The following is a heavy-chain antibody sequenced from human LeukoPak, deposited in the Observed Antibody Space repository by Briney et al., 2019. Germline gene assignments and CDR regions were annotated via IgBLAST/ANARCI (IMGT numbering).Heavy chain of an antibody. V-gene: IGHV3-11*06. Sequence: GGSLRLSCAASGFTFSDYDMSWIRQAPGKGLEWVSYISSSSSYTNYADSVKGRFTISRDNAKNSLYLQMNSLRAEDTAVYYCARGPYDILTGYYPGDYWGQGTLVTVSS. CDR2: ISSSSSYT. CDR1: GFTFSDYD. J-gene: IGHJ4*02. D-gene: IGHD3-9*01. CDR3: ARGPYDILTGYYPGDY.